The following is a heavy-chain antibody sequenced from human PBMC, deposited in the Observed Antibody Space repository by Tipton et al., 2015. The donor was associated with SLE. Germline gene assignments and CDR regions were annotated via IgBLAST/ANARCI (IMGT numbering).Heavy chain of an antibody. CDR2: INHSGST. Sequence: LRLSCAVYGGSFSGYYWSWIRQPPGKGLEWIGEINHSGSTNYNPSRKSRVPISVDTSKNQFSLKLSSVTAADPAVYYCARGGYDILTGYYPSGWFDPWGQGTLVTVSS. J-gene: IGHJ5*02. CDR1: GGSFSGYY. V-gene: IGHV4-34*01. D-gene: IGHD3-9*01. CDR3: ARGGYDILTGYYPSGWFDP.